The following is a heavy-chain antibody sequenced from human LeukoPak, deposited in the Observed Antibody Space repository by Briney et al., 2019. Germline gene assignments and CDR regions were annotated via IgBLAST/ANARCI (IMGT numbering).Heavy chain of an antibody. CDR2: INPNSGGT. Sequence: ASVKVSCKASGYTFTGPYIHWMRQAPGQGPEWMGWINPNSGGTKYARKSQGRVTVTRDTSTSTAYMELSGLRTDDTATYCCARVEYCTKGVCINYDLWGQGTLVTVSS. CDR3: ARVEYCTKGVCINYDL. J-gene: IGHJ4*02. V-gene: IGHV1-2*02. D-gene: IGHD2-8*01. CDR1: GYTFTGPY.